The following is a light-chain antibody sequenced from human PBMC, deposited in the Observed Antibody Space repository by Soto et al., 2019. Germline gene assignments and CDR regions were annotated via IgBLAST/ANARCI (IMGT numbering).Light chain of an antibody. J-gene: IGLJ3*02. CDR2: EVS. Sequence: QSVLTQPASVSGSPGQSITISCTGTSSDVGGYNYVSWYQQHPGKAPKLMIYEVSNRPSGVSNRFSGSKSANTASLTISGLQDEDEADYYCSSYTSSSTWVFGGGTKVTVL. V-gene: IGLV2-14*01. CDR3: SSYTSSSTWV. CDR1: SSDVGGYNY.